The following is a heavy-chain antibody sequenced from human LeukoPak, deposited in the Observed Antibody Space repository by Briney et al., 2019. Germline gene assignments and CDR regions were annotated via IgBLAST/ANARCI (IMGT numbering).Heavy chain of an antibody. CDR2: IKQDGSEK. D-gene: IGHD6-13*01. CDR1: GFTFSSYW. Sequence: GGSLRLSCAASGFTFSSYWMSWVRQAPGKGLEWVANIKQDGSEKYYVDSVKGRFTISRDNAKNSLYLQMNSLRAEDTAVYYSARNSSSWYYELYYYYGMDVWGQGTTVTVSS. CDR3: ARNSSSWYYELYYYYGMDV. V-gene: IGHV3-7*01. J-gene: IGHJ6*02.